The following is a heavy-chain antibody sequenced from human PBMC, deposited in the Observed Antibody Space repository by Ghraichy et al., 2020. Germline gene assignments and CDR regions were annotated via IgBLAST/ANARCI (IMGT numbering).Heavy chain of an antibody. D-gene: IGHD3-3*01. J-gene: IGHJ3*02. CDR1: GYTFTSYD. CDR3: GRVVTPSDDAFDI. CDR2: MNPNSGNT. Sequence: ASVKVSCKASGYTFTSYDINWVRQATGQGLEWMGWMNPNSGNTGYAQKFQGRVTMTRNTSISTAYMELSSLRSEDTAVYYCGRVVTPSDDAFDIWGQGTMVTVSS. V-gene: IGHV1-8*02.